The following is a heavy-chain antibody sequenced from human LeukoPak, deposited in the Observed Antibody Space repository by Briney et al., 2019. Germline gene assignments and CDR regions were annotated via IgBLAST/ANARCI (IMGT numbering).Heavy chain of an antibody. V-gene: IGHV4-59*01. CDR3: ARIQLLTHFDY. D-gene: IGHD1-1*01. J-gene: IGHJ4*02. CDR1: GGSISSYY. Sequence: PSETLSLTCTVSGGSISSYYWSWIRQPPGKGLEWIGYIYYSGSTNYNPSLKSRVTISVDTAKNQFSLRLSSVTAADTAVYFCARIQLLTHFDYWGQGTLVTVSS. CDR2: IYYSGST.